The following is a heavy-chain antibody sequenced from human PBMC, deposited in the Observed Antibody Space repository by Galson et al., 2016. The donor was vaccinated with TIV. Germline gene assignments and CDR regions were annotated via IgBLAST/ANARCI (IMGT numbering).Heavy chain of an antibody. CDR1: GDTFSSYP. CDR2: FIPLFGTA. D-gene: IGHD5-18*01. CDR3: AKDRNTAMDTYHYYYGMDI. Sequence: SVKVSCKASGDTFSSYPFNWVRQAPGQGLEWVGGFIPLFGTANYAQKFQGRVTISADESTSTLYMEVRSLRSEDTAVYYCAKDRNTAMDTYHYYYGMDIWGQGTTVTVS. J-gene: IGHJ6*02. V-gene: IGHV1-69*13.